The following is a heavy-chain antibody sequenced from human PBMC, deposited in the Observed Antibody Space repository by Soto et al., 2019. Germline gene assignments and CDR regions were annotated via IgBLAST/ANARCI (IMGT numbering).Heavy chain of an antibody. CDR2: INHSGST. J-gene: IGHJ4*02. CDR1: GGSFSSYY. CDR3: ARGNKYYDFWSGYYSRPNFDY. D-gene: IGHD3-3*01. Sequence: ETLSLTCAVYGGSFSSYYWSWIRQPPGKGLEWIGEINHSGSTNYNPSLKRRVTISVDTSKNQSSLKLSSVTAADTAVYYCARGNKYYDFWSGYYSRPNFDYWGQGTLVTVSS. V-gene: IGHV4-34*01.